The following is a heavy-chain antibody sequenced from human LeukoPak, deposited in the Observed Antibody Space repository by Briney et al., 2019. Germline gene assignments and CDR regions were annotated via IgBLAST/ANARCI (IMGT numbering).Heavy chain of an antibody. J-gene: IGHJ4*02. CDR2: IYHSGST. D-gene: IGHD3-22*01. Sequence: SETLSLTCTVSGYSISSGYYWGWIRQPPGKGLEWIGSIYHSGSTYYNPSLKSRVTISVDTSKNQFSLKLSSVTAADTAVYYCARSGMYYYDSSGTLDYWGQGTLVTVSS. V-gene: IGHV4-38-2*02. CDR3: ARSGMYYYDSSGTLDY. CDR1: GYSISSGYY.